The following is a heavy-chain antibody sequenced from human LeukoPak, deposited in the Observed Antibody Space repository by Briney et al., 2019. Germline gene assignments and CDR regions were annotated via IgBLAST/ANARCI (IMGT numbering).Heavy chain of an antibody. CDR1: GFSFDDYA. CDR2: ISWNSGSI. V-gene: IGHV3-9*01. Sequence: RTGGSLRLSCAASGFSFDDYAMHWVRQAPGKGLEWVSGISWNSGSIGYADSVKGRFTTSRDNAKNSLYLQMNSLRAEDTALYYCAKEAGYYGMDVWGQGTTVTVSS. CDR3: AKEAGYYGMDV. D-gene: IGHD6-13*01. J-gene: IGHJ6*02.